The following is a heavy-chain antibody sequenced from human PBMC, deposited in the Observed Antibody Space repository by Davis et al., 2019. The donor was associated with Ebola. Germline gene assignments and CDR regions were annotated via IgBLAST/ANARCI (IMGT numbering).Heavy chain of an antibody. Sequence: AASVKVSCKASGYTFKNYAISWVRQDPGQGLEWMGRIIAILGIANYAQKFQGRVTITADKSTSTAYMELSSLRSEDTAVYYCARQSGLELRFAGMDVWGQGTTVTVSS. CDR3: ARQSGLELRFAGMDV. J-gene: IGHJ6*02. CDR2: IIAILGIA. D-gene: IGHD1-7*01. CDR1: GYTFKNYA. V-gene: IGHV1-69*04.